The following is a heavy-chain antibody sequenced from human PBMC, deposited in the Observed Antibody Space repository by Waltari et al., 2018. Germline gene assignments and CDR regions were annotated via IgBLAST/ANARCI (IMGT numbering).Heavy chain of an antibody. CDR1: GFRFSDGA. CDR2: INWNIGNI. J-gene: IGHJ4*02. V-gene: IGHV3-9*01. D-gene: IGHD3-3*01. Sequence: EVQLVESGGGLVQPGRSLRLSCVGFGFRFSDGATNGVRQVPGKGLEWVSGINWNIGNIGYADSVKGRFTISRDNAKNSLYLQINSVRTEDTALYYCTSDAFGNSIGGVFDYWGQGTLVNVSS. CDR3: TSDAFGNSIGGVFDY.